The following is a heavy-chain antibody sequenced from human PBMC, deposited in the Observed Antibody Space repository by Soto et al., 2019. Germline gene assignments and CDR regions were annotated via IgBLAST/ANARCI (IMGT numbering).Heavy chain of an antibody. CDR1: GGSFSGYY. Sequence: SETLSLTCAVYGGSFSGYYWSWIRQPPGKGLEWIGEINHSGSTNYNPSLKSRVTISVDTSKNQFSLKLSSVTAADTAVYYCARAGSRDFGVVITGYYYMDVWGKGTTVTVSS. CDR3: ARAGSRDFGVVITGYYYMDV. CDR2: INHSGST. D-gene: IGHD3-3*01. J-gene: IGHJ6*03. V-gene: IGHV4-34*01.